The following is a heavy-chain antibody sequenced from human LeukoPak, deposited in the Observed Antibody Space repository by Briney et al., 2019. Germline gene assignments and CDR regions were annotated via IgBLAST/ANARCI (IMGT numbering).Heavy chain of an antibody. J-gene: IGHJ6*03. CDR3: ARDIREYASYYMDA. Sequence: ASVKVSCKASGYSFTTYGVSWVRQAPGQGLEWMGRISAYNGNTNYAHKFQDRVTITTDTSTSTAYMELRSLRSDDTAVYYCARDIREYASYYMDAWGKGTTVTVSS. D-gene: IGHD3-16*01. V-gene: IGHV1-18*01. CDR1: GYSFTTYG. CDR2: ISAYNGNT.